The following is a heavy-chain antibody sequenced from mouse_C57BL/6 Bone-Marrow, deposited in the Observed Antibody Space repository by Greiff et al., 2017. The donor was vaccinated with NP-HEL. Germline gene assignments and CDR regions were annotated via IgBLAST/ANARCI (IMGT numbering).Heavy chain of an antibody. D-gene: IGHD1-1*01. Sequence: EVNVVESGGGLVQSGRSLRLSCATSGFTFSDFYMEWVRQAPGKGLEWIAASRNKANDYTTEYSASVKGRFIVSRDTSQSILYLQMNALRAEDTAIYYCARDAYYGSAGYFDVWGTGTTVTVSS. CDR3: ARDAYYGSAGYFDV. J-gene: IGHJ1*03. CDR1: GFTFSDFY. V-gene: IGHV7-1*01. CDR2: SRNKANDYTT.